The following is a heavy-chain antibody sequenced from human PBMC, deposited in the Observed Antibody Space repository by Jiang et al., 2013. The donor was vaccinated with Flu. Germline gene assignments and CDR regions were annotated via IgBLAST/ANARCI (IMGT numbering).Heavy chain of an antibody. J-gene: IGHJ5*02. CDR3: ARGRGTMVQGVMVYWFDP. CDR2: MNPNSGNT. V-gene: IGHV1-8*01. D-gene: IGHD3-10*01. Sequence: ATGQGLEWMGWMNPNSGNTGYAQKFQGRVTMTRNTSISTAYMELSSLRSEDTAVYYCARGRGTMVQGVMVYWFDPWGQGTLVTVSS.